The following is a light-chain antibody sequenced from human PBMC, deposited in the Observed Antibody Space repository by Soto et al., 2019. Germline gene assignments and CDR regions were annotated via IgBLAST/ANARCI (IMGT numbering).Light chain of an antibody. CDR3: VLYMGSGIWV. CDR1: SGSVSTSYY. V-gene: IGLV8-61*01. Sequence: QAVVTQEPSFSVSPGGTVTLTCGLSSGSVSTSYYPSWYQQTPGQAPRTLIYSTNTRSSGVPDRFSGSILGNKAALTITGAQVDDESDDYCVLYMGSGIWVFGGGTKLTVL. J-gene: IGLJ3*02. CDR2: STN.